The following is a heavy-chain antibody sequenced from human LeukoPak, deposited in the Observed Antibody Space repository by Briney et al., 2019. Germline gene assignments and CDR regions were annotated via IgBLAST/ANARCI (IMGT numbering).Heavy chain of an antibody. D-gene: IGHD4-17*01. J-gene: IGHJ4*02. CDR1: GYSFTNYD. CDR2: MNPNSDNT. CDR3: ARGYGDYELDY. Sequence: SVKVSYKASGYSFTNYDINWLRLATRPRREGMGWMNPNSDNTGYAQKVQCRVTITRNTSISTAYMELRSLRSEDTAVYYCARGYGDYELDYWGQGTLVTVSS. V-gene: IGHV1-8*03.